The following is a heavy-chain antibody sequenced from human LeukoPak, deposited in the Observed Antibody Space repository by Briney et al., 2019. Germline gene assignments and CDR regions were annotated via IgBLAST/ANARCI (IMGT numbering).Heavy chain of an antibody. V-gene: IGHV1-46*01. CDR2: INPSGGST. CDR3: ARDHERYCTNGVCSRTSDY. J-gene: IGHJ4*02. CDR1: GYTFTSYY. Sequence: ASVKVSCKASGYTFTSYYMHWVRQAPGQGLEWMGIINPSGGSTSYAQKFQGRVTMTRDTSTSTVYMELSSLRSEDTAVYYCARDHERYCTNGVCSRTSDYWGQGPLVTVSS. D-gene: IGHD2-8*01.